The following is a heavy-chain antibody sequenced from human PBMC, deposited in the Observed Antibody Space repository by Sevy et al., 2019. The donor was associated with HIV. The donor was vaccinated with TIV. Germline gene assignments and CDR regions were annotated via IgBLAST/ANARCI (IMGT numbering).Heavy chain of an antibody. Sequence: GGSLRLSCAASGFTFSNYAMSWVRQAPGKGLEWVSSIRISGGNTYYADSVKGRFTISRDNSKNKLYLQMNSLRAEDTGVYYCAKEWTQLSDWYCGLDFWGQGSLVTVSS. CDR1: GFTFSNYA. V-gene: IGHV3-23*01. CDR2: IRISGGNT. J-gene: IGHJ4*02. D-gene: IGHD6-19*01. CDR3: AKEWTQLSDWYCGLDF.